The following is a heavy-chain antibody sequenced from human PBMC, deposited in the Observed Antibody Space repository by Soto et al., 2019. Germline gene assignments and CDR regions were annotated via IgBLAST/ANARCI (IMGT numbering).Heavy chain of an antibody. CDR1: GITFSSYG. D-gene: IGHD2-21*02. V-gene: IGHV3-30*18. J-gene: IGHJ2*01. CDR3: AKGGTFCGGDCYLSQWYFDL. Sequence: QVQLVESGGGVVQPGRSLRLSCAASGITFSSYGMHWVRQAPGKGLEWVAVISYDGTNKYYADSVKGRFTISRDNSKNTLNLQMNSLRAEDTAVYYCAKGGTFCGGDCYLSQWYFDLWGRGTLVTVSS. CDR2: ISYDGTNK.